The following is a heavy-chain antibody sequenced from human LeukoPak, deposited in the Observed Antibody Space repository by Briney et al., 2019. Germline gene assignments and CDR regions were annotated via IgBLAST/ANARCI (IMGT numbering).Heavy chain of an antibody. CDR1: GFTVSSNY. CDR3: ARSNYYDSSGAFDY. V-gene: IGHV3-66*02. CDR2: IYSGGST. D-gene: IGHD3-22*01. J-gene: IGHJ4*02. Sequence: GGSLRLSCAASGFTVSSNYMSWVRQAPGKGLEWASVIYSGGSTYYADSVKGRFTISRDNSKNTLYLQMNSLRAEDTAVYYCARSNYYDSSGAFDYWGQGTLVTVSS.